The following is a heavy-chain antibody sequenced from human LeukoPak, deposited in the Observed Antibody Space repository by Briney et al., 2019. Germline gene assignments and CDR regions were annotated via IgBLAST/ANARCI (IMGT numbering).Heavy chain of an antibody. CDR2: ISSSGSTI. CDR3: AGSHSSSWWGLMDV. J-gene: IGHJ6*03. D-gene: IGHD6-13*01. Sequence: GGSLRLSCAASGFTFSSYEMNWVRQAPGKGLEWVSYISSSGSTIYYADSVKGRFTISRDNARNSLYLQMNSLRAEDTAVYYCAGSHSSSWWGLMDVWGKGTTVTISS. CDR1: GFTFSSYE. V-gene: IGHV3-48*03.